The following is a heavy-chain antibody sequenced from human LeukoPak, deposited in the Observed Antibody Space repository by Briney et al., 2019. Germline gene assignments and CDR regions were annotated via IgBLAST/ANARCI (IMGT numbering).Heavy chain of an antibody. CDR3: AKSPAVDAAFDI. D-gene: IGHD4-23*01. V-gene: IGHV3-30*18. J-gene: IGHJ3*02. CDR2: ISYDGSNK. CDR1: GFTFSNYG. Sequence: GRSLRLSCAASGFTFSNYGIHWVRQAPGKGLEWVAVISYDGSNKYYAESVKGRFTISRDNSKNTLYLQMNSLRAEDTAVYYCAKSPAVDAAFDIWGQGTMVTVSS.